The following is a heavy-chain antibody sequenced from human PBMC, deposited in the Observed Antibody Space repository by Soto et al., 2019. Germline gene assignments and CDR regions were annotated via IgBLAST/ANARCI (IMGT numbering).Heavy chain of an antibody. V-gene: IGHV3-33*01. J-gene: IGHJ1*01. CDR3: ARDLEWELQGPFQH. Sequence: GGSVGLSCSASGVSFSSYGMQCVRQGPGKGLEWVAVIWYDGSNKYYADSVKGRFTISRDNSKNTLYLQMNSLRAEDTAVYYCARDLEWELQGPFQHWGQGTLVTVSS. CDR2: IWYDGSNK. D-gene: IGHD1-26*01. CDR1: GVSFSSYG.